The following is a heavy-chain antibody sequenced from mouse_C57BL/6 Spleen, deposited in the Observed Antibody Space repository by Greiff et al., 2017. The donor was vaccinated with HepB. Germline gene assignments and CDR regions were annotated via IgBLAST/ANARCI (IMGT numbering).Heavy chain of an antibody. CDR1: GYTFTSYW. D-gene: IGHD1-1*01. CDR2: IDPSDSYT. V-gene: IGHV1-69*01. J-gene: IGHJ3*01. CDR3: ASSDYGSSYVGFAY. Sequence: QVQLKQPGAELVMPGASVKLSCKASGYTFTSYWMHWVKQRPGQGLEWIGEIDPSDSYTNYNQKFKGKSTLTVDKSSSTAYMQLSSLTSEDSAVYYCASSDYGSSYVGFAYWGQGTLVTVSA.